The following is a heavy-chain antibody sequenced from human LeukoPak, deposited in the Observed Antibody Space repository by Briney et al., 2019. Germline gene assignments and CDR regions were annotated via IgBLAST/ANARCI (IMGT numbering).Heavy chain of an antibody. CDR2: IYSGGST. D-gene: IGHD2-21*01. V-gene: IGHV3-66*01. CDR1: GFTVSSNY. J-gene: IGHJ6*02. Sequence: QAGGSLRLSCAASGFTVSSNYMSWVRQAPGKGLEGVSVIYSGGSTYYADSVKGRFTISRDNSKNTLYLQMNSLRAEDTAVYYCTRDFRPAYCGGACVRGRYYYGMDVWGQGTTVTASS. CDR3: TRDFRPAYCGGACVRGRYYYGMDV.